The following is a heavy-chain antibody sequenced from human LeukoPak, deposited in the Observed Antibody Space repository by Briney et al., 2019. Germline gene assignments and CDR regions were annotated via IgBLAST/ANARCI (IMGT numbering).Heavy chain of an antibody. CDR1: GFTFSSYA. Sequence: GSLRLSCAASGFTFSSYAMSWVRQAPGKGLEWVSAISGSGGSTYYADSVKGRFTISRDNSKNTLYLQMNSLRAEDTAVYYCAKAIVSIAAAGTSYYYYMDVWGKGTTVTVSS. CDR2: ISGSGGST. V-gene: IGHV3-23*01. D-gene: IGHD6-13*01. J-gene: IGHJ6*03. CDR3: AKAIVSIAAAGTSYYYYMDV.